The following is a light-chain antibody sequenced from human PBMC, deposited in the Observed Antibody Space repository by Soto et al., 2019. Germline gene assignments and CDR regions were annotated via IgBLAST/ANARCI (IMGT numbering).Light chain of an antibody. V-gene: IGLV2-11*01. CDR2: DVS. Sequence: QSALTQPRSVSGSPGQSVTISCTGTSSDVGAYNYVSWYQHHPGKAPKLMIYDVSKRPSGVPDRFSGSKSGNTASLTISGLQAEDEADYYRCSYAGSYPFVFGSGTKLTVL. CDR3: CSYAGSYPFV. CDR1: SSDVGAYNY. J-gene: IGLJ1*01.